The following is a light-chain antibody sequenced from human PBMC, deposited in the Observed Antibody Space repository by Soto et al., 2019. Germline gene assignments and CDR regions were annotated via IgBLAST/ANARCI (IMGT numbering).Light chain of an antibody. Sequence: DTQLTQSPSFLSASVGDRVTITCRASQGISSYLAWYQQKPGKAPKLLIYTASTLQSGVPSRFSGSGSGTEFTLTISSLQPEDFATYYCQQFNSYPLTFGQGTKVDIK. CDR2: TAS. CDR1: QGISSY. J-gene: IGKJ1*01. CDR3: QQFNSYPLT. V-gene: IGKV1-9*01.